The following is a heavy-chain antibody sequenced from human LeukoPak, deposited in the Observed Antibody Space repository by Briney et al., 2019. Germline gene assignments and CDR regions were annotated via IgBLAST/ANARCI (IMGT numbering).Heavy chain of an antibody. CDR1: GYTFTSYG. V-gene: IGHV1-18*01. J-gene: IGHJ4*02. CDR2: TSAYNGNT. CDR3: ARDPRDSSSWYYFDY. Sequence: ASVKVSCKASGYTFTSYGISWVRQAPGQGLEWMGWTSAYNGNTNYAQKLQGRVTMTTDTSTSTAYMELRSLRSDDTAVYYCARDPRDSSSWYYFDYWGQGTLVTVSS. D-gene: IGHD6-13*01.